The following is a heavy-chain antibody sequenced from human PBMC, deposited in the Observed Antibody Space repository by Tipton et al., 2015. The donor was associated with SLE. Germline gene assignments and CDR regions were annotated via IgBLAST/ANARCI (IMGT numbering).Heavy chain of an antibody. CDR2: ISFDGGNK. CDR1: GFTFSSYG. J-gene: IGHJ3*02. CDR3: ARPRMTTIDFDAFDI. D-gene: IGHD5-24*01. Sequence: QLVQSGGGVVQPGRSLRLSCAASGFTFSSYGMHWVRQAPGKGLEWVAVISFDGGNKYYADSVKGRFTISRDNSKKALYLQMNSLTVEDTAVYYCARPRMTTIDFDAFDIWGQGTMVTVSS. V-gene: IGHV3-30*03.